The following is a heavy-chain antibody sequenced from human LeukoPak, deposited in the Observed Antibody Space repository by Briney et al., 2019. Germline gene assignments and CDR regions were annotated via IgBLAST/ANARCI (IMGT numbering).Heavy chain of an antibody. CDR3: AKGNEPGGDCYSGSDY. V-gene: IGHV3-23*01. D-gene: IGHD2-21*02. J-gene: IGHJ4*02. Sequence: GGSLRLSCAASGFTFSSHDMHWVRQATGKGLEWVSAISGSGGSTYYADSVKGRFTISRDNSKNTLYLQMNSLRAEDTAVYYCAKGNEPGGDCYSGSDYWGQGTLVTVSS. CDR2: ISGSGGST. CDR1: GFTFSSHD.